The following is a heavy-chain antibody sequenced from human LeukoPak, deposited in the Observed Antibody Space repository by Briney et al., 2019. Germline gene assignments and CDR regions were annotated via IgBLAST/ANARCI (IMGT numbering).Heavy chain of an antibody. CDR2: IDSGSDDI. V-gene: IGHV3-21*05. CDR3: ARDTYRPQLIDS. D-gene: IGHD5-18*01. J-gene: IGHJ4*02. Sequence: PGGSLRLSCAASGFSFSLYAMNWVRQAPGKGLEWISYIDSGSDDILHADSVRGRFAISRDNAKNTLYLEMNSRRAEDTAVYYCARDTYRPQLIDSWGQGTLVTVSS. CDR1: GFSFSLYA.